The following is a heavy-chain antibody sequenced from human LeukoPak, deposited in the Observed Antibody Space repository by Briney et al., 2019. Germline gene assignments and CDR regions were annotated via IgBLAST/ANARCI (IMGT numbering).Heavy chain of an antibody. J-gene: IGHJ4*02. Sequence: EASVKVSCKVSGYTLTELSMHWVRQAPGKGLEWMGGFDPEDGETIYAQKFQGRVTMTEDTSTDTAYMELSSLRSEDTAVYYCATRITLVGGFDYWGQGTLVTVS. CDR1: GYTLTELS. CDR2: FDPEDGET. D-gene: IGHD3-10*01. V-gene: IGHV1-24*01. CDR3: ATRITLVGGFDY.